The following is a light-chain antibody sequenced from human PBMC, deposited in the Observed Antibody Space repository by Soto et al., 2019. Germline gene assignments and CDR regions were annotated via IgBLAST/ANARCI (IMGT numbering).Light chain of an antibody. CDR2: GAS. Sequence: EIVMTQSPATLSVSPGERATLSCRASQSVSSNLAWYQQKTGQAPRLLIYGASTRATGIPARFSGSGSGTDFTLTISSLEPEDFALYYCQQRSNWPITFGQGTRLEIK. V-gene: IGKV3-15*01. CDR1: QSVSSN. CDR3: QQRSNWPIT. J-gene: IGKJ5*01.